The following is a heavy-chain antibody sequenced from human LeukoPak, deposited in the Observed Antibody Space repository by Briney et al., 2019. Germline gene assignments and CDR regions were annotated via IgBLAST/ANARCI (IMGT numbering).Heavy chain of an antibody. V-gene: IGHV3-23*01. Sequence: SGGSLRLSCAASGFTFSSYAMSWVRQAPGKGLEWVSAISGSGGSTYYADSVKGRFTISRDNAKNSLYLQMNSLRAEDTAVYYCAGNDGCSGSSCYSNSWGQGTLVTVSS. CDR3: AGNDGCSGSSCYSNS. CDR1: GFTFSSYA. J-gene: IGHJ4*02. D-gene: IGHD2-15*01. CDR2: ISGSGGST.